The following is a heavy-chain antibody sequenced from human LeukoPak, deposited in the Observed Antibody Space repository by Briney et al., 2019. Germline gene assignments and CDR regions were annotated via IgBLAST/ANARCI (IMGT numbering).Heavy chain of an antibody. J-gene: IGHJ6*02. Sequence: GGSLRLSCAASGFTFSSYAMSWVRQAPGKGLEWVSAISGSGGSTYYADSVKGRFAISRDNSKNTLYLQMNSLRAEDTAVYYCARGRHYYGSGRRYYGMDVWGQGTTVTVSS. CDR1: GFTFSSYA. V-gene: IGHV3-23*01. CDR3: ARGRHYYGSGRRYYGMDV. D-gene: IGHD3-10*01. CDR2: ISGSGGST.